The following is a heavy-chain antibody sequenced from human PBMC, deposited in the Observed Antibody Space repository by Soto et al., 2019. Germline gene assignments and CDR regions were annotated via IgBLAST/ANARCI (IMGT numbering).Heavy chain of an antibody. CDR2: IYYSGST. D-gene: IGHD5-12*01. Sequence: QVQLQESGPGLVKPSQTLSLTCTVSGGSISSGGYYWSWIRQHPGKGLERLGYIYYSGSTYYNPALKSRVTMSVYTAENQFTLRLSSVTAADTAVYYCARKDSGYADYMDVWGKGTTVTVSS. J-gene: IGHJ6*03. CDR1: GGSISSGGYY. CDR3: ARKDSGYADYMDV. V-gene: IGHV4-31*03.